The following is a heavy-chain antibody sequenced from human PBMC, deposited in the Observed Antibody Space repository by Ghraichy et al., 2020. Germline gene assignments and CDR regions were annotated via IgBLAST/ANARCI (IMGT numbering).Heavy chain of an antibody. Sequence: GSLRLSCTASGFTFGDYAMNWVRQAPGKGLEWVGFIRSKANGGTTEYAASVKGRFTISRDDSKSIAHLQMNSLKTEDTAVYYCTRVGPYRSGWNSFDYWGQGTLVTVSS. CDR1: GFTFGDYA. CDR3: TRVGPYRSGWNSFDY. D-gene: IGHD6-19*01. V-gene: IGHV3-49*04. CDR2: IRSKANGGTT. J-gene: IGHJ4*02.